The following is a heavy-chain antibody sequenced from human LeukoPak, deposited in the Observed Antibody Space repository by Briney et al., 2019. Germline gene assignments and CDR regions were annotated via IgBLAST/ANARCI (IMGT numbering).Heavy chain of an antibody. CDR3: ARGGLYCSSTSCYGIEY. CDR2: ISAYNGNT. V-gene: IGHV1-18*04. CDR1: GYTFASYG. J-gene: IGHJ4*02. D-gene: IGHD2-2*01. Sequence: ASVKVSCKAAGYTFASYGISWVRQAPGQGLEWMGWISAYNGNTNYAQKLQGRVTMTTDTSTSTVYMELRSLRSDDTAVYYCARGGLYCSSTSCYGIEYWGQGTLVTVSS.